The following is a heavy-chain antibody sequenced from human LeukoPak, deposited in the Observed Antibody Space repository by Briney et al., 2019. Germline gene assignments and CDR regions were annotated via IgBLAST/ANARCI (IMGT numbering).Heavy chain of an antibody. D-gene: IGHD5-18*01. Sequence: GGSLRLSCAASGFTFSSYAMSWVRQAPGKGLEWVSAISGSGGSTYYADSVKGRFTISRDNSKSTLYLQMNSLRAEDTAVYYCAKNRAFGGYCYGCFDYWGQGTLVTVSS. CDR3: AKNRAFGGYCYGCFDY. J-gene: IGHJ4*02. CDR1: GFTFSSYA. V-gene: IGHV3-23*01. CDR2: ISGSGGST.